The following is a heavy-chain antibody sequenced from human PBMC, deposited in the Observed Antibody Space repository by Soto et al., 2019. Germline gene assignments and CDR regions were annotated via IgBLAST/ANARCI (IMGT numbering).Heavy chain of an antibody. CDR3: ARASCSGGSCYFDFDY. J-gene: IGHJ4*02. V-gene: IGHV4-4*02. Sequence: SETLSLTCAVSGGSISGSNWWSWVRQPPGKGLEWIGEIYHSGSTNYNPSLKSRVTISVDKSKNQFSLKLSSVTAADTAVYYCARASCSGGSCYFDFDYWGQGTLVTVSS. D-gene: IGHD2-15*01. CDR1: GGSISGSNW. CDR2: IYHSGST.